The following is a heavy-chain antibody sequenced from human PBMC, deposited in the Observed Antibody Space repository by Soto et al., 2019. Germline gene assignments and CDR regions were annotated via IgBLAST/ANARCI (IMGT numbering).Heavy chain of an antibody. V-gene: IGHV3-23*01. CDR1: GFIFRTYA. CDR3: AKDLRPDGRYDLDY. CDR2: MVGDGSSS. J-gene: IGHJ4*02. Sequence: EVQLLESGGGLAQPGGSLRLSCAASGFIFRTYAMNWVSQAPGKGLEWVSVMVGDGSSSDYADSVRGRFTISRDNSKNTLYLQMNNLRAEDTAVYYCAKDLRPDGRYDLDYWGQGTLVTVSS. D-gene: IGHD1-26*01.